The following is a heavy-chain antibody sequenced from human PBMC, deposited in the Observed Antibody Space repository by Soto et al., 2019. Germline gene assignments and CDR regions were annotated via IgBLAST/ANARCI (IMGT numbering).Heavy chain of an antibody. CDR3: ATWGRGTTGTAEYFQH. D-gene: IGHD1-1*01. J-gene: IGHJ1*01. CDR1: GYTFTSYA. CDR2: INAGNGNT. V-gene: IGHV1-3*01. Sequence: QVQLVQSGAEVKKPGASVKVSCKASGYTFTSYAMHWVRQAPGQRLEWMGWINAGNGNTKYSQKFQGRVTITRDTSASTAYMELSSLRSEDTAVYYCATWGRGTTGTAEYFQHWGQGTLVTVSS.